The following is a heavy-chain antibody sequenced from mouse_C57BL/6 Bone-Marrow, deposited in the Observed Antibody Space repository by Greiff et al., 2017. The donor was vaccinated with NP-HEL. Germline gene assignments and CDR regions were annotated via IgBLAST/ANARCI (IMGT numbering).Heavy chain of an antibody. CDR2: INPYNGGT. CDR3: ARYDRGIAY. Sequence: VQLQQSGPVPVKPGASVKMSCKASGYTFTDYYMNWVKQSHGKSLEWIGVINPYNGGTSYNQKFKGKATLTVDKSSSTAYMELNSLTSEDSAVYYCARYDRGIAYWGQGTLVTVSA. D-gene: IGHD2-3*01. V-gene: IGHV1-19*01. J-gene: IGHJ3*01. CDR1: GYTFTDYY.